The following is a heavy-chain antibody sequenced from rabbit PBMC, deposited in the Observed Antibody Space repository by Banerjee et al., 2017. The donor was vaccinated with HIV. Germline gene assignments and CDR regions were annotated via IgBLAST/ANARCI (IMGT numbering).Heavy chain of an antibody. CDR2: IYTGDGST. J-gene: IGHJ4*01. V-gene: IGHV1S47*01. CDR3: ARVPGASFNL. D-gene: IGHD4-1*01. Sequence: QEQLVESGGGLVQPEGSLTLTCTASGFSFSSRYIMCWVRQAPGKGLEWIGCIYTGDGSTYYASWVNGRFTISSHNAQNTLYLQLNSLTAADTATYFCARVPGASFNLWGPGTLVTVS. CDR1: GFSFSSRYI.